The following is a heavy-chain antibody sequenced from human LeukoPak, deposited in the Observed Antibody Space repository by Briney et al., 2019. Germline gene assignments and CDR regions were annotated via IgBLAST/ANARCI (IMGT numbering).Heavy chain of an antibody. CDR3: ARHGAYHGSGYGMDV. V-gene: IGHV4-4*07. CDR1: GGSISSYY. Sequence: SETLSLTCTVSGGSISSYYWSWIRQPAGKGLEWIGRIYTSGSTNYNPSLKSRVTMSIDTSKNQFSLKLSSVTAADTAVYYCARHGAYHGSGYGMDVWGQGTTVTVSS. CDR2: IYTSGST. J-gene: IGHJ6*02. D-gene: IGHD3-10*01.